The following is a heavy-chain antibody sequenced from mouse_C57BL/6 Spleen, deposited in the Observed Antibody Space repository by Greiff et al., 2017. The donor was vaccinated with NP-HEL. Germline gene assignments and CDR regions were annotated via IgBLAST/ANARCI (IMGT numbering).Heavy chain of an antibody. Sequence: EVQLQQSGPELVKPGASVKISCKASGYSFTDYNMNWVKQSNGKSLEWIGVINPNYGTTSYNQQFKGKATLTVDQSSSTAYMQLNSLTSEDSAFYYCASTHYYSGSSLYYAMDYWGQGTSVTVSS. J-gene: IGHJ4*01. V-gene: IGHV1-39*01. CDR2: INPNYGTT. D-gene: IGHD1-1*01. CDR3: ASTHYYSGSSLYYAMDY. CDR1: GYSFTDYN.